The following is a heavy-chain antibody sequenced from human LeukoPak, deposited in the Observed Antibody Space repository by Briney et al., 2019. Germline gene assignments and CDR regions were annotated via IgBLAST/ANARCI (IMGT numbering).Heavy chain of an antibody. CDR2: IIPIFGTA. Sequence: SVKVSCKASGGTFSSYAISWVRQAPGQGLEWMGGIIPIFGTANYAQKFQGRVTMTRDMSTSTVYMELSSLRSEDTAVYYCARVAAEVVGVPGAIGFGWLRRDYYYMDVWGKGTTVTVSS. CDR3: ARVAAEVVGVPGAIGFGWLRRDYYYMDV. J-gene: IGHJ6*03. D-gene: IGHD2-2*02. V-gene: IGHV1-69*05. CDR1: GGTFSSYA.